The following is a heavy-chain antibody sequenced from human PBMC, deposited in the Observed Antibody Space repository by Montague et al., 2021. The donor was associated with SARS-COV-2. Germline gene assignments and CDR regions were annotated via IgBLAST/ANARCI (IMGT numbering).Heavy chain of an antibody. Sequence: SETLSLTCTVSGYSISSGDYWGWIRQPPGKGLEWIGRIYRNGNTYYNPSLKSRFPISVDTSKNQFSLRLSSLTAADTAVYYCASLNIVARTDYYYGTDVWGRGTTVTVSS. D-gene: IGHD5-12*01. CDR3: ASLNIVARTDYYYGTDV. CDR1: GYSISSGDY. V-gene: IGHV4-38-2*02. CDR2: IYRNGNT. J-gene: IGHJ6*02.